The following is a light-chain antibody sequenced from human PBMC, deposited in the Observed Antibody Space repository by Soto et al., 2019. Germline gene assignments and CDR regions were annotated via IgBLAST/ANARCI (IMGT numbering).Light chain of an antibody. J-gene: IGKJ1*01. CDR3: QQYFRRPAWT. CDR1: LSVSSD. CDR2: GAS. V-gene: IGKV3-15*01. Sequence: EVLMTQSPATLSVSPGDRVTLSCRASLSVSSDLAWYQQKPGQAPTLLIYGASIRATGVPARFSGSGSGTDFTLHLYSLQSEDVADYYCQQYFRRPAWTFGQGTKVEI.